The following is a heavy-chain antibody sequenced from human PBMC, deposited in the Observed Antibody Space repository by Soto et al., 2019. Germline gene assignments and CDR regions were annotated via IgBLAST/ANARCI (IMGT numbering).Heavy chain of an antibody. J-gene: IGHJ6*02. Sequence: QVQLVESGGGVVQPGRSLRLSCAASGFTFSSYGMHWVRQAPGKGLEWVAVIWYDGSNKYYADSVKGRFTISRDNSKNTLXXQXNXXRAEDTAVYYCARVGCSSPSCYGAPPSNYYYGMDVWGQGTTVTVSS. V-gene: IGHV3-33*01. CDR1: GFTFSSYG. D-gene: IGHD2-2*01. CDR3: ARVGCSSPSCYGAPPSNYYYGMDV. CDR2: IWYDGSNK.